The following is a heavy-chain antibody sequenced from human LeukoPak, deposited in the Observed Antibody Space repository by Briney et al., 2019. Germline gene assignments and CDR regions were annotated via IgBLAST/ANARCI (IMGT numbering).Heavy chain of an antibody. CDR3: ARHRSGWRPGYYYGMDV. D-gene: IGHD3-3*01. Sequence: SETLSLTCTVSGGSISSYYWSWIRQPPGKGLEWIGYIYYSGSTNYNPSLKSRVTISVDTSKNQFSLKLSSVTAADTAVYYCARHRSGWRPGYYYGMDVWGQGTTVTVSS. J-gene: IGHJ6*02. V-gene: IGHV4-59*08. CDR1: GGSISSYY. CDR2: IYYSGST.